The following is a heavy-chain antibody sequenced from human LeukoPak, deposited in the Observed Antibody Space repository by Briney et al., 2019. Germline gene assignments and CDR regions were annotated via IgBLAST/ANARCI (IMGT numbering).Heavy chain of an antibody. V-gene: IGHV1-2*02. CDR3: ARVQITMVQQAKFDY. CDR2: XXPNGGGT. Sequence: GASXKVSCKAXXXXXXXXXXXXVXXXXXXXXXXMXXXXPNGGGTNXAXKFQXRVTMXRDTSISTAYMELSRLRSDDTAVYYCARVQITMVQQAKFDYWGQGTLVTVSS. D-gene: IGHD3-10*01. J-gene: IGHJ4*02. CDR1: XXXXXXXX.